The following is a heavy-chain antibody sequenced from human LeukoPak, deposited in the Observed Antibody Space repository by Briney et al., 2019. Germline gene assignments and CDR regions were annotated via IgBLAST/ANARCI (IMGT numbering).Heavy chain of an antibody. D-gene: IGHD4/OR15-4a*01. CDR1: GGSISSGDYY. V-gene: IGHV4-30-4*08. J-gene: IGHJ6*03. CDR2: SYYSGST. CDR3: ARVRYYYYYMDV. Sequence: SETLSLTCTVSGGSISSGDYYWSWIPQPPGKGLEWLGYSYYSGSTYYNPSLKSRVTISVDTSKNQFSLKLSAVTAADTAVYYCARVRYYYYYMDVWGKGTTVTVSS.